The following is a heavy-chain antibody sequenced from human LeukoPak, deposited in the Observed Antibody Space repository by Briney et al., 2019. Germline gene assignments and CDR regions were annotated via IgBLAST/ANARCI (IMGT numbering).Heavy chain of an antibody. J-gene: IGHJ6*02. Sequence: ASVKVSCKASGYTFTGYYMHWVRQAPGQGLAWMGWINPNSGGTNYAQKFQGRVTMTRDTSISTAYMELSRLRSDDTAVYYCARLVDSSGWYRFDYYYGMDVWGQGTTVTVSS. CDR1: GYTFTGYY. CDR3: ARLVDSSGWYRFDYYYGMDV. V-gene: IGHV1-2*02. D-gene: IGHD6-19*01. CDR2: INPNSGGT.